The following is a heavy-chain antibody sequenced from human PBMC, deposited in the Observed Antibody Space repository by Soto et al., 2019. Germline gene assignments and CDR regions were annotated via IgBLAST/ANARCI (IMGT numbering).Heavy chain of an antibody. CDR2: ISAYNGNT. CDR1: GYTFTSYG. Sequence: QVQLVQSGAEVKKPGASVKVSCKASGYTFTSYGISWVRQAPGQGLEWMGWISAYNGNTNYAQKLQGRVTMTTDTSKSKAYMERRSLRSDDTAVYYCARAGGRATVKGPVVYMDVWGKGTTVTVSS. CDR3: ARAGGRATVKGPVVYMDV. J-gene: IGHJ6*03. D-gene: IGHD4-4*01. V-gene: IGHV1-18*01.